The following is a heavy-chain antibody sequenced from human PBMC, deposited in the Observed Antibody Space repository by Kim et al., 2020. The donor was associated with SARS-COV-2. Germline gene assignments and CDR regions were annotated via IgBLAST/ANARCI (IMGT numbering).Heavy chain of an antibody. V-gene: IGHV4-39*01. D-gene: IGHD3-22*01. J-gene: IGHJ4*02. CDR3: ARGKYYYDSRDPYYFDY. Sequence: LKGRVTISVDTSKNQFSLKLSSVTAADTAVYYCARGKYYYDSRDPYYFDYWGQGTLVTVSS.